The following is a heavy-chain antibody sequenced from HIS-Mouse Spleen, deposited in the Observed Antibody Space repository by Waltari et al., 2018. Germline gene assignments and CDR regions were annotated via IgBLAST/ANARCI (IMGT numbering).Heavy chain of an antibody. D-gene: IGHD6-13*01. Sequence: QLQLQESGPGLVKPSETLSLPCPVSGGPISRRSYYWGWIRQPPGKGLEWIGSIYYSGSTYYNPSLKSRVTISVDTSKNQFSLKLSSVTAADTAVYYCAREIPYSSSWYDWYFDLWGRGTLVTVSS. CDR2: IYYSGST. J-gene: IGHJ2*01. V-gene: IGHV4-39*07. CDR3: AREIPYSSSWYDWYFDL. CDR1: GGPISRRSYY.